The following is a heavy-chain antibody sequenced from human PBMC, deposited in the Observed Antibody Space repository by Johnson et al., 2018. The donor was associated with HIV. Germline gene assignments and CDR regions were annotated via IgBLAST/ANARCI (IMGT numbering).Heavy chain of an antibody. CDR3: VKDLYCTGGIGRTDAFDV. CDR1: GFTFSSYA. CDR2: ISYDGSNK. J-gene: IGHJ3*01. V-gene: IGHV3-30*04. Sequence: QVQLVESGGGLVQPGRSLRLSCAASGFTFSSYAMHWVRQAPGKGLEWVAVISYDGSNKYYADSVKGRFTISRDNSKNTLYLQMGSLRVEDTAVYYCVKDLYCTGGIGRTDAFDVWGQGTTVTASS. D-gene: IGHD2-8*02.